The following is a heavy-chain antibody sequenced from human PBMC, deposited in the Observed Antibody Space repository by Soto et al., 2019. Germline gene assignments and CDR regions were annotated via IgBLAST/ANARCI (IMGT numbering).Heavy chain of an antibody. CDR1: GFTFSSYA. CDR3: AVTVVVTDYGMDV. V-gene: IGHV3-30-3*01. D-gene: IGHD2-21*02. J-gene: IGHJ6*02. CDR2: ISHDGSNK. Sequence: GGSLRLSCAASGFTFSSYAMHWVRQAPGKGLEWVAVISHDGSNKYYADSVKGRFTISRDNSKNTLYLQMNSLRAEDTAVYYCAVTVVVTDYGMDVWGQGTTVTVSS.